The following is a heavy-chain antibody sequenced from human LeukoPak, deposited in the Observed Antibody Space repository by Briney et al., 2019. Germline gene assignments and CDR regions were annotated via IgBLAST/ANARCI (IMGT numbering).Heavy chain of an antibody. J-gene: IGHJ1*01. CDR1: GFTFSSYG. CDR2: IRYDGSNK. Sequence: GGSLRLSCAASGFTFSSYGMHWVRQAPGKGLEWVAFIRYDGSNKYCADSVKGRFTISRDNSKNTLYLQMNSLRAEDTAVYYCSTDSYTVVTAGVGCWGQGTLVTVSS. V-gene: IGHV3-30*02. D-gene: IGHD4-23*01. CDR3: STDSYTVVTAGVGC.